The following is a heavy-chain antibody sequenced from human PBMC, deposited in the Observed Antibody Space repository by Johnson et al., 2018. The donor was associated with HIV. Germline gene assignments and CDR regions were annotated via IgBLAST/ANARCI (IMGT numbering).Heavy chain of an antibody. CDR2: ISYDGSNK. Sequence: QVQLVESGGGVVQPGRSLRLSCAASGFTFSSYAMHWVRQAPGKWLEWVAVISYDGSNKYYADSVKGRFTISRDNSKNTLYLQMNSLRAEDTAVYYCARDRVPAAIGLAYRGAFDIWGQGTMVTVSS. J-gene: IGHJ3*02. D-gene: IGHD2-2*02. V-gene: IGHV3-30*04. CDR1: GFTFSSYA. CDR3: ARDRVPAAIGLAYRGAFDI.